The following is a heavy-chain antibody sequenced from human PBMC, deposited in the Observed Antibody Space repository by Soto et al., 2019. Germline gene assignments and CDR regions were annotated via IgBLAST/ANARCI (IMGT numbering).Heavy chain of an antibody. J-gene: IGHJ4*02. CDR2: ISSNGGST. V-gene: IGHV3-64*01. Sequence: GGSLRLSCAASGFTFSSYAMHWVRQAPGKGLEYVSAISSNGGSTYYANSVKGRFIISRDNSKNTLYLQMGSLRAEDMAVYYCARGSEWPAATLFGLDYWGQGTLVTVSS. CDR1: GFTFSSYA. CDR3: ARGSEWPAATLFGLDY. D-gene: IGHD3-10*02.